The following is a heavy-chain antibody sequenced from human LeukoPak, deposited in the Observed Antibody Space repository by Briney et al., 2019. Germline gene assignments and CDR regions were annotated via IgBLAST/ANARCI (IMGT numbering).Heavy chain of an antibody. CDR3: ARFSSGSYWN. V-gene: IGHV3-72*01. Sequence: PGGSLRLSCAASGFTFSDHYMDWVRQAPGKGLEWVGRTRNKANSYTTEYAASVKGRFTISRDDSKNSLYLQMNSLKTEDTAVYYCARFSSGSYWNWGQGTLVTVSS. CDR2: TRNKANSYTT. D-gene: IGHD3-10*01. J-gene: IGHJ4*02. CDR1: GFTFSDHY.